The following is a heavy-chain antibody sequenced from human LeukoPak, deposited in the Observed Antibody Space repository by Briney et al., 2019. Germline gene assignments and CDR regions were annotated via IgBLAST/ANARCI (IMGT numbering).Heavy chain of an antibody. V-gene: IGHV1-24*01. CDR1: GYTLTELS. CDR3: ARGRRSSSIQLWLATSAYYFDY. J-gene: IGHJ4*02. CDR2: FDPEDGET. D-gene: IGHD5-18*01. Sequence: ASVKVSCKVSGYTLTELSMHWVRQAPGKGLEWMGGFDPEDGETIYAQKFQGRVTMTTDTSTSTAYMELRSLRSEDTAVYYCARGRRSSSIQLWLATSAYYFDYWGQGTLVTVSS.